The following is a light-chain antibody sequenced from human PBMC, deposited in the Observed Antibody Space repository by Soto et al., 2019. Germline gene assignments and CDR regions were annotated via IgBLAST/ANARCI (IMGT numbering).Light chain of an antibody. CDR3: MQSIQLPRT. V-gene: IGKV2D-29*01. CDR2: AVS. J-gene: IGKJ1*01. Sequence: EIVMTQTPLPLSVPPGQPDCIYFKSSESLLQSDGNTYLHWYLQKPGQPPQLLIYAVSNRFSGVPDRFSGSGSGTDFTLKISRVEAEDVGVYYCMQSIQLPRTFGQGTKVDIK. CDR1: ESLLQSDGNTY.